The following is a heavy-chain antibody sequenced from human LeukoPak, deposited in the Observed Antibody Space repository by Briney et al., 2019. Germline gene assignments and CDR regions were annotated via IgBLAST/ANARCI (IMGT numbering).Heavy chain of an antibody. D-gene: IGHD6-19*01. V-gene: IGHV3-30-3*01. CDR2: ISYDGSNK. J-gene: IGHJ6*02. Sequence: GGSLRLSCAASGFTFSSYAMHWVRQAPGKGLEWVAVISYDGSNKYYADSVKGRFTISRDNSKNTPYLQMNSLRAEDTAVYYCARGTPSSSGWLYYGMDVWGQGTTVTVSS. CDR3: ARGTPSSSGWLYYGMDV. CDR1: GFTFSSYA.